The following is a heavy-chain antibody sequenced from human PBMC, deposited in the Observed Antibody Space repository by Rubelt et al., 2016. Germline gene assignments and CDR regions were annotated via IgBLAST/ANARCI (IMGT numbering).Heavy chain of an antibody. CDR2: INHSGST. CDR1: GGSISSGGYY. CDR3: ARGLFSLSVYGV. Sequence: QVQLQESGLGLVKPSQTLSLTCTVSGGSISSGGYYWSWIRQHPGKGLEWIGEINHSGSTNYNPFLKSRVTISVATAKNQFSLKLSSVTAADTAVYYCARGLFSLSVYGVWGQGTLVTVSS. D-gene: IGHD2/OR15-2a*01. V-gene: IGHV4-31*03. J-gene: IGHJ4*02.